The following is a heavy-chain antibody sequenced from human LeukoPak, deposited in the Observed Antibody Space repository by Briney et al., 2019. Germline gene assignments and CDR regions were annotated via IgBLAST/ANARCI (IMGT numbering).Heavy chain of an antibody. Sequence: SGGSLTLSCAASGITFRSYGMHWVRQAPGKGLEWVSAISSSGSNKYYADSVKGRFTISRDNSKNTLYLQMNSLRAEDTAVYYCARIGSGWYWDYWGQGTLVTVSS. CDR1: GITFRSYG. CDR3: ARIGSGWYWDY. J-gene: IGHJ4*02. CDR2: ISSSGSNK. V-gene: IGHV3-23*01. D-gene: IGHD6-19*01.